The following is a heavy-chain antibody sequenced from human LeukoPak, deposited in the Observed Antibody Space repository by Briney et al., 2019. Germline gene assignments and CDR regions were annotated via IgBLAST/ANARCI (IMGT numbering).Heavy chain of an antibody. J-gene: IGHJ4*02. D-gene: IGHD3-16*01. CDR1: GYTFTGYY. CDR2: INPNSGGT. Sequence: ASVKVSCKASGYTFTGYYMHWVRQAPGQGLEWMGWINPNSGGTNYAQKVQGRVTMTTDTSTSTAYMELRSLRSDDTAVYYCVRDETRFYDSVYLDYWGQGTLVTVSS. V-gene: IGHV1-2*02. CDR3: VRDETRFYDSVYLDY.